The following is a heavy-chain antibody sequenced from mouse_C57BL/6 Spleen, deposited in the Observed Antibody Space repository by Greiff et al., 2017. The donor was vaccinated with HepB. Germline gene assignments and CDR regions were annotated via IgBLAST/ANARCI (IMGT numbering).Heavy chain of an antibody. CDR1: GYTFTSYW. CDR2: INPSNGGT. CDR3: AILGDYYAMDY. D-gene: IGHD4-1*01. Sequence: QVHVKQSGTELVKPGASVKLSCKASGYTFTSYWMHWVKQMPGQGLEWIGNINPSNGGTNYNEKFKSKATLTVDKSSSTSYMQLSSLTSEDSAVYYCAILGDYYAMDYWGQGTSVTVAS. V-gene: IGHV1-53*01. J-gene: IGHJ4*01.